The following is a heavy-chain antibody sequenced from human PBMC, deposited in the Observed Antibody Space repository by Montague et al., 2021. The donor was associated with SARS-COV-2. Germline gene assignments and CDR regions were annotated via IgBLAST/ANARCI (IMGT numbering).Heavy chain of an antibody. CDR1: GGSISSYY. D-gene: IGHD5-12*01. V-gene: IGHV4-59*01. Sequence: SETLSLTCTVSGGSISSYYWSWIRQSPGKGLKWIGYIYYSGSTKYNPSFKSRVTMLVDTSKRQMSLRLNSVTAADTAVYYCAGDRGRFWHFDLWGRGTLVTVSS. J-gene: IGHJ2*01. CDR2: IYYSGST. CDR3: AGDRGRFWHFDL.